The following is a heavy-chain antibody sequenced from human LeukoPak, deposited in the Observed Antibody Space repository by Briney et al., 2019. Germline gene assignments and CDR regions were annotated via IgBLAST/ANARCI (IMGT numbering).Heavy chain of an antibody. CDR1: GFTFGDYA. J-gene: IGHJ4*02. D-gene: IGHD3-9*01. CDR3: TRFPDYDILTGYYNWELIERLFDY. Sequence: GGSLRLSCTASGFTFGDYAMSWFRQAPGKGLEWVGFIRSKAYGGTTEYAASVKGRFTISRDDSKSIAYLQMNSLKTEDTAVYYCTRFPDYDILTGYYNWELIERLFDYWGQRPVVPVSS. V-gene: IGHV3-49*03. CDR2: IRSKAYGGTT.